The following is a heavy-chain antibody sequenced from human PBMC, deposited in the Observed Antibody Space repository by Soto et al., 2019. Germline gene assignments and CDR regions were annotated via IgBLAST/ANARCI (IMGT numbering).Heavy chain of an antibody. CDR2: TSYDGTNK. CDR1: GFTFSTHG. V-gene: IGHV3-30*18. D-gene: IGHD2-15*01. Sequence: XGSLRLSFEVSGFTFSTHGMHWVRQAPGKGLEWVAGTSYDGTNKYYARSVQGRFTISRENSMKTLYLQMNSLRTEDTAVYYCAKDLSGARWYYDALDVWGQGTTVTVSS. CDR3: AKDLSGARWYYDALDV. J-gene: IGHJ6*02.